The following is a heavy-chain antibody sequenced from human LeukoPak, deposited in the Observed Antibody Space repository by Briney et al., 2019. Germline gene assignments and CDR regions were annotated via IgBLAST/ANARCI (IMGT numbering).Heavy chain of an antibody. Sequence: SETLSLTCTVSGGSITSSSYYWGWIRQPPGKGLEWIGSIYFSGSTYHNPSLKSRVTISVDTSKNQLSLKLSSVTAADTAVYYCARESYCSGGSCYGGKNAFNIWGQGTMVTVSS. V-gene: IGHV4-39*07. D-gene: IGHD2-15*01. J-gene: IGHJ3*02. CDR2: IYFSGST. CDR1: GGSITSSSYY. CDR3: ARESYCSGGSCYGGKNAFNI.